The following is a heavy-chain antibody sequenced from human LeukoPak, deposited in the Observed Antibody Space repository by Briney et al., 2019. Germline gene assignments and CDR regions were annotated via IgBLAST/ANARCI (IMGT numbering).Heavy chain of an antibody. V-gene: IGHV3-74*03. J-gene: IGHJ5*02. CDR2: INSDGSST. Sequence: GESLRLSCAVSGFTFRSFWMHWVRQAPGEGLLWVSRINSDGSSTTYADSVKGRFTISRDNTKNTLYLQMNSLRAEDTAVYYCARTLGVPSAFDPWGQGTLVTVSS. D-gene: IGHD2-2*01. CDR3: ARTLGVPSAFDP. CDR1: GFTFRSFW.